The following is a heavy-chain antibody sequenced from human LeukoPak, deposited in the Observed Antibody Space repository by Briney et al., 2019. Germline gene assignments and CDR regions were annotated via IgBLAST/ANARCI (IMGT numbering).Heavy chain of an antibody. CDR1: GYTFTGYY. Sequence: AASVKVSCKASGYTFTGYYMHWVRQAPGQGLEWMGWINPNSGGTNYAQKFQGRVTMTRDTSTSTAYMELSRLRSDDTAVYYCARDLVEMATIFDYWGQGTLVTVSS. CDR3: ARDLVEMATIFDY. D-gene: IGHD5-24*01. V-gene: IGHV1-2*02. CDR2: INPNSGGT. J-gene: IGHJ4*02.